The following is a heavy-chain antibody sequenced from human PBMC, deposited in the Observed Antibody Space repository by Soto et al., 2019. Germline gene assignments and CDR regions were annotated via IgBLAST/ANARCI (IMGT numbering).Heavy chain of an antibody. V-gene: IGHV1-46*01. CDR1: GYTFTSHY. CDR2: INPSGGST. Sequence: GASVKVSCKASGYTFTSHYMHWVRQAPGQGLEWMGIINPSGGSTSYAQKFQGRVTMTRDTSTSTVYMELSSLRSEDTAVYYCARDPSRLVGATQSWFDPWGQGTLVTVSS. CDR3: ARDPSRLVGATQSWFDP. D-gene: IGHD1-26*01. J-gene: IGHJ5*02.